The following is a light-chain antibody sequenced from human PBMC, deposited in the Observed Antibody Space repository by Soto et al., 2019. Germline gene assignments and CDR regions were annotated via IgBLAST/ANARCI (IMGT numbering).Light chain of an antibody. J-gene: IGKJ5*01. V-gene: IGKV1-5*03. CDR2: KAS. CDR1: QSMSRS. Sequence: DIQMTQSPSTLSASVGDRVTITCRASQSMSRSLAWYQQKPGKAPKILIYKASSLESGVPSRFSGSGSGTEFTLNISSLQPDDFATYYCQQYEIYPVTFGQGTRLVI. CDR3: QQYEIYPVT.